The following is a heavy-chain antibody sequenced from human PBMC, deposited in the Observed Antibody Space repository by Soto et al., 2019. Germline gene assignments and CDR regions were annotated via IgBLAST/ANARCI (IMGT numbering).Heavy chain of an antibody. CDR3: ARDRSTDFGLDV. CDR2: ISDGGERT. V-gene: IGHV3-23*01. J-gene: IGHJ6*02. Sequence: EVQLLESGGDLVQPGGSLRLSCVASGFTFSDYVMSWVRQVPGKGLEWVSSISDGGERTDYRDSVRGRFTISRDNARFTLLLQMNSLRVDDTAIYFCARDRSTDFGLDVWGQGTTVTVSS. CDR1: GFTFSDYV. D-gene: IGHD3-3*01.